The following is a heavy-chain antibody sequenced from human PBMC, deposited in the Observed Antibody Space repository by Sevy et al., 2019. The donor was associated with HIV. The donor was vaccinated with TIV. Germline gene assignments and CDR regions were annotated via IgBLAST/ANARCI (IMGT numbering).Heavy chain of an antibody. J-gene: IGHJ4*02. Sequence: GGSLRLSCEVSGFTFSDFYMSWIRQAPGKGLEWVSDISSGSTYTKSADSVKGRSTISRDNAKNSLYLQMNSLRVEDTAVYYCARDRRNYAGQYFDYWGQGTLVTVSS. V-gene: IGHV3-11*06. CDR2: ISSGSTYT. D-gene: IGHD1-7*01. CDR1: GFTFSDFY. CDR3: ARDRRNYAGQYFDY.